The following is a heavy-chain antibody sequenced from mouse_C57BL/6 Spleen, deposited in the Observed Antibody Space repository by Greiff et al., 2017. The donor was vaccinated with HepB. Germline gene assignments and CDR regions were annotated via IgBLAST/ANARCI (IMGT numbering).Heavy chain of an antibody. Sequence: EVKLVESGGGLVKPGGSLKLSCAASGFTFSSYTMSWVRQTPEKRLEWVATISGGGGNTYYPDSVKGRFTISRDNAKNTLYLQMSSLRSEDTALYYWASIYSNYYFDYWGQGTTLTVSS. CDR3: ASIYSNYYFDY. CDR2: ISGGGGNT. CDR1: GFTFSSYT. J-gene: IGHJ2*01. V-gene: IGHV5-9*01. D-gene: IGHD2-5*01.